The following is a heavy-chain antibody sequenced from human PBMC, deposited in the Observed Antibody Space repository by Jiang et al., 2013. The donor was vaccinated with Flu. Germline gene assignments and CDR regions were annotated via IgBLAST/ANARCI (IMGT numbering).Heavy chain of an antibody. CDR1: GYSFTSYW. D-gene: IGHD2-15*01. Sequence: VQLVESGAEVKKPGESLRISCKGSGYSFTSYWISWVRQMPGKGLEWMGRIDPSDSYTNYSPSFQGHVTISADKSISTAYLQWSSLKASDTAMYYCARLGEHCSGGSCYYAFDIWGQGTMVTVSS. CDR3: ARLGEHCSGGSCYYAFDI. J-gene: IGHJ3*02. V-gene: IGHV5-10-1*03. CDR2: IDPSDSYT.